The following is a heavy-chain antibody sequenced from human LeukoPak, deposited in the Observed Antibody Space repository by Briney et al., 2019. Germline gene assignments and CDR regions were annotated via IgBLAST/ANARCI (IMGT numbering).Heavy chain of an antibody. D-gene: IGHD1-1*01. CDR2: ISSSGSTI. CDR1: GFTFSNYE. J-gene: IGHJ6*03. V-gene: IGHV3-48*03. Sequence: GGSLRLSCAASGFTFSNYEMNWVRQAPGKGLEWVSYISSSGSTIYYADSVKGRFTISRDNAKNSLYLQMNSLRAEDTAVYYCARDAPPDGLGTNYMDVWGKGTTVTVSS. CDR3: ARDAPPDGLGTNYMDV.